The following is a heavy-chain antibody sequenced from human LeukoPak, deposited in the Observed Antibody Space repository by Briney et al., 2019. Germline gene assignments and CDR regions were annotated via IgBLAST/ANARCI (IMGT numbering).Heavy chain of an antibody. CDR3: ARDASRTTAPDDY. J-gene: IGHJ4*02. D-gene: IGHD1-1*01. CDR2: INPNNGGT. V-gene: IGHV1-2*02. Sequence: ASVKVSCKASGYSFTDYYMHWVRQAPGQGLEWMGWINPNNGGTNYEQKFQGRVTMTRDTSISTVYIELSRLTSDDTSVYYCARDASRTTAPDDYWGQGTLATVSS. CDR1: GYSFTDYY.